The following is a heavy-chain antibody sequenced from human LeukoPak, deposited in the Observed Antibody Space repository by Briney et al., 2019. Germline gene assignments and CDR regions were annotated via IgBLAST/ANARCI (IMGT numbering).Heavy chain of an antibody. J-gene: IGHJ6*03. Sequence: HSAGSLRLSCAASGFTFSSYAMSWVRQAPGKGLEWVSAISGSGGSTYYADSVKGRFNISRDNSKNTLYLQMNSLRAEDTAVYYCAKSGDYYYYYYMDVWGKGTTVTVSS. V-gene: IGHV3-23*01. D-gene: IGHD2-15*01. CDR1: GFTFSSYA. CDR3: AKSGDYYYYYYMDV. CDR2: ISGSGGST.